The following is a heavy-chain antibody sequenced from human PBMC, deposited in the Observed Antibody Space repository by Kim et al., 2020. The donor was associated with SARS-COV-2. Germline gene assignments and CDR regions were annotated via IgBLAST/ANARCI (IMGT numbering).Heavy chain of an antibody. CDR3: AKDSSGSYFGWFDP. Sequence: GGSLRLSCVASGFTFSTYGMHWVRQAPGKGLEWVAVISYDGSNKYYADSVKGRFTISRDNSKNTLYLQMNNLRAEDTAMYFCAKDSSGSYFGWFDPWGQGTLVTVSS. CDR2: ISYDGSNK. V-gene: IGHV3-30*18. CDR1: GFTFSTYG. J-gene: IGHJ5*02. D-gene: IGHD1-26*01.